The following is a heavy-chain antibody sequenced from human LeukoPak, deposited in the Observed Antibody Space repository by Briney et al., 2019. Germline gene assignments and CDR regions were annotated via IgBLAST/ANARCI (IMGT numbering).Heavy chain of an antibody. D-gene: IGHD4-17*01. V-gene: IGHV3-33*06. CDR2: IWSDATNE. J-gene: IGHJ4*02. CDR3: AKRPTTVTTFGRDY. Sequence: GGSLRLSCEASGFTFSHFGMHWVRQAPGKGLEWVAVIWSDATNEYYADSVKGRFTISRDNSRDTLYLQMDSLRAEDTAVYYCAKRPTTVTTFGRDYWGQGTLVTVSS. CDR1: GFTFSHFG.